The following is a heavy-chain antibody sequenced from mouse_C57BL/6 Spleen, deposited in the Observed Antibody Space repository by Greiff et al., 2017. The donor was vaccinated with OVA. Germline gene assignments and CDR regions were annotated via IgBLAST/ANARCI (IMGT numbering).Heavy chain of an antibody. J-gene: IGHJ4*01. CDR3: ARGGPSRGMDY. CDR1: GYSITSGYY. D-gene: IGHD3-3*01. CDR2: ISYDGSN. Sequence: EVKLLESGPGLVKPSQSLSLTCSVTGYSITSGYYWNWIRQFPGNKLEWMGYISYDGSNNYNPSLKNRISITRDTSKNQFFLKLNSVTTEDTATYYCARGGPSRGMDYWGQGTSVTVSS. V-gene: IGHV3-6*01.